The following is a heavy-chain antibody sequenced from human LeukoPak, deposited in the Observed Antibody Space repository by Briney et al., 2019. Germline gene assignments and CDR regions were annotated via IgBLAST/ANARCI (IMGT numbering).Heavy chain of an antibody. CDR1: GFTFSSYS. CDR3: AREGIYSGYDPYYFDY. D-gene: IGHD5-12*01. V-gene: IGHV3-21*01. CDR2: ISSSSSYI. J-gene: IGHJ4*02. Sequence: RGSLRLSCAASGFTFSSYSMNWVRQAPGKGLEWVSSISSSSSYIYYADSVKGRFTISRDNAKNSLYLQMNSLRAEDTAVYYCAREGIYSGYDPYYFDYWGQGTLVTVSS.